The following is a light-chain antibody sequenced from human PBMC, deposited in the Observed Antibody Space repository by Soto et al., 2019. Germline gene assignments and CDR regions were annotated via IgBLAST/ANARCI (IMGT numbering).Light chain of an antibody. CDR3: SSYAGSFYV. CDR2: EVS. J-gene: IGLJ1*01. Sequence: QSVLTQPPSASGSPGQSVTISCTGTSSDVGGYNYVSWYQQHPGKAPKLMIYEVSKRPSGVPDRFSGSKSGNTASLTVSGLQAEDEADYYCSSYAGSFYVFGTGTKLTGL. CDR1: SSDVGGYNY. V-gene: IGLV2-8*01.